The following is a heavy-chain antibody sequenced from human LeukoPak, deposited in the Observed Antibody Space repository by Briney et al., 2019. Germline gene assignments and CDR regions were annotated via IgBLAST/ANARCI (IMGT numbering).Heavy chain of an antibody. Sequence: PSETLSLTCTVSGVSISNSSYYWGWIRQPPGKGLEWIGSIYYSGSTFYNPSLKSRLTISVETSKNDFSLKLTSVTAADMAIYYCARGGYYGSGNDFRFDPWGQGTLVTASS. J-gene: IGHJ5*02. CDR1: GVSISNSSYY. CDR2: IYYSGST. D-gene: IGHD3-10*01. CDR3: ARGGYYGSGNDFRFDP. V-gene: IGHV4-39*02.